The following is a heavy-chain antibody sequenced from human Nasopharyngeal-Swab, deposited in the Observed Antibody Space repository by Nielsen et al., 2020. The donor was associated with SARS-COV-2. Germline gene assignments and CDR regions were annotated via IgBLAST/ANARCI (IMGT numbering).Heavy chain of an antibody. D-gene: IGHD2-21*02. V-gene: IGHV4-59*01. J-gene: IGHJ4*02. CDR2: IYYSGST. CDR1: GGSISSYY. CDR3: ARDRRGGDGFDY. Sequence: GSLRLSCTVSGGSISSYYCSWIRQPPGKGLEWIGYIYYSGSTNYNPSLKSRVTISVDTSKNQFSLKLSSVTAADTAVYYCARDRRGGDGFDYWGQGTLVTVSS.